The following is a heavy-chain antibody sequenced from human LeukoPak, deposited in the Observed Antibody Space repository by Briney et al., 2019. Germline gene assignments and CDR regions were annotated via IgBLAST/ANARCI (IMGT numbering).Heavy chain of an antibody. D-gene: IGHD5-12*01. V-gene: IGHV1-8*01. CDR2: MNPNSGNT. CDR3: ARNHGPVVATTYYYYYYGMDV. J-gene: IGHJ6*02. Sequence: EASLKVSCKASGYTFTSYDINWVRQATGQGLEWMGWMNPNSGNTGYAQKFQGRVTMTRNTSISTAYMELSSLRSEDTAVYYCARNHGPVVATTYYYYYYGMDVWGQGTTVTVSS. CDR1: GYTFTSYD.